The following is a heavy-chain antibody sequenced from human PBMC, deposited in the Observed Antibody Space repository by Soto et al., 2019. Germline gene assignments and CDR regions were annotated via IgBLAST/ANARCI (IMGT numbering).Heavy chain of an antibody. CDR2: IYHSGST. J-gene: IGHJ4*02. D-gene: IGHD1-1*01. Sequence: SETLSLTCAVSGDSINSNNWWSWVRQPPGKGLEWIGEIYHSGSTNYNPSLKSRVTLSRDNSRNQFSLILSPVTAADTAVYYCAFPSTNDFDYWGQGTLVTVSS. CDR3: AFPSTNDFDY. CDR1: GDSINSNNW. V-gene: IGHV4-4*02.